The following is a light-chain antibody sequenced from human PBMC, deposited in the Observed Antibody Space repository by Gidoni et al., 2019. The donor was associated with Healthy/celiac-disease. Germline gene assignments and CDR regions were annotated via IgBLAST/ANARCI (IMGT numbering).Light chain of an antibody. CDR3: NSRDSSGNHLYV. J-gene: IGLJ1*01. Sequence: SSELTQDPAVSGALGRTVRITCQGDSLRGYYASWYQQKPGQAPVLVIYGKNNRPSGIPDRFSGSSSGNTASLTITGAQAEDEADYYCNSRDSSGNHLYVFGTGTKVTVL. CDR1: SLRGYY. CDR2: GKN. V-gene: IGLV3-19*01.